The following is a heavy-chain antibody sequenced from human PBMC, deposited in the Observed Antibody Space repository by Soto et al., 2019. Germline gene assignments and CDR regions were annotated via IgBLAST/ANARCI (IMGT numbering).Heavy chain of an antibody. CDR2: ITGSGGRT. D-gene: IGHD6-19*01. V-gene: IGHV3-23*01. CDR1: GFTFTSYD. Sequence: EVQLLQSGGGLVQPGGSLRLSCAASGFTFTSYDMSWVRQAPGKGLEWVSAITGSGGRTYYAASVKGRFTISRDNSKNTLYLQMNSLRAEDTAVYYCAKDGLGIAVAGLFDYWGQGTLVTVSS. J-gene: IGHJ4*02. CDR3: AKDGLGIAVAGLFDY.